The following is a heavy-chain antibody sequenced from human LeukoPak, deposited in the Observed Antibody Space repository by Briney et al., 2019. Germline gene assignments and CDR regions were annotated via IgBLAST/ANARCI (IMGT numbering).Heavy chain of an antibody. J-gene: IGHJ4*02. Sequence: GGSLRLSCAASGFTFNTHAMSWVRQAPGKGLEWVASITSSGRTPYYTDSVKGRFTISRDNSKNTLYLQMNSLRGEDTAVYYCAKARPNFYETSGSYYKIKGDFWGQGSLVTVSS. CDR2: ITSSGRTP. V-gene: IGHV3-23*01. CDR1: GFTFNTHA. CDR3: AKARPNFYETSGSYYKIKGDF. D-gene: IGHD3-10*01.